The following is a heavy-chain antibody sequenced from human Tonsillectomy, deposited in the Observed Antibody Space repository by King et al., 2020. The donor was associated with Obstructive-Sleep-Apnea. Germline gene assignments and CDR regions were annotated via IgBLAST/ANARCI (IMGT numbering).Heavy chain of an antibody. CDR3: ARDRDCRSTSCFFGMDV. J-gene: IGHJ6*02. CDR2: INSDGSTT. V-gene: IGHV3-74*01. CDR1: GFTFSSYW. Sequence: VQLVESGGGLVQPGGSLRLSCAASGFTFSSYWMHWVRPAPGKGLVWVSRINSDGSTTTYADSVTGRFTISRDNAKNTLHLQMSSLRAEDTAVYFCARDRDCRSTSCFFGMDVWGQGTTVTVSS. D-gene: IGHD2-2*01.